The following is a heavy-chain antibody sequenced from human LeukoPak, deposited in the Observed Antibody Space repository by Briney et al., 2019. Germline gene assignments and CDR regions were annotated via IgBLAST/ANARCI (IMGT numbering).Heavy chain of an antibody. CDR2: IYYSGST. CDR3: ARPTVTFDY. J-gene: IGHJ4*02. Sequence: SETLSLTCTVSGGSISSYYWSWIRQPPGKGLEWIGYIYYSGSTNYNPSLKGRVTISVDTSKNQFSLQLSSVTAADTAVYYCARPTVTFDYWGQGTLVTVSS. V-gene: IGHV4-59*01. CDR1: GGSISSYY. D-gene: IGHD4-11*01.